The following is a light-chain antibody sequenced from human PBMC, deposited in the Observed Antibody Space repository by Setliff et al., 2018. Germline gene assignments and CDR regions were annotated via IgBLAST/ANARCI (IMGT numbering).Light chain of an antibody. CDR3: CSHTISSTRV. V-gene: IGLV2-14*01. CDR2: NVG. CDR1: SSDDGGYNY. Sequence: QSALTQPAAVSGAPGQSNAISCAGTSSDDGGYNYVSWYQQHPGKAPKLMIYNVGNRPSGVSNRFSGSKSGNTASLTISGLQAEDEADYYCCSHTISSTRVFGTGTKVTVL. J-gene: IGLJ1*01.